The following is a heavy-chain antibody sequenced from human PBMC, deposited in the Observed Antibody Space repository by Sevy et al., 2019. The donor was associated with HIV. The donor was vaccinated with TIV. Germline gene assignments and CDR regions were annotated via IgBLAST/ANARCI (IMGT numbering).Heavy chain of an antibody. CDR3: AKDFHDYGDFYFDY. Sequence: GGYLRLSCTASGFSFSSYAMSWVRQAPGKGLEWVSTIIGIGVRTYSADSVTGRCTTSRDNSKNTLYLQMTSLRAVDTAVYYCAKDFHDYGDFYFDYWGRGTLVTVSS. J-gene: IGHJ4*02. CDR2: IIGIGVRT. V-gene: IGHV3-23*01. D-gene: IGHD4-17*01. CDR1: GFSFSSYA.